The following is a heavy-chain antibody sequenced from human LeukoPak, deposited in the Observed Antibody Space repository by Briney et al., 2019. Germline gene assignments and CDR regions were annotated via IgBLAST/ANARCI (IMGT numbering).Heavy chain of an antibody. CDR3: AKRSLVVVPAAMEGHFDY. V-gene: IGHV3-23*01. Sequence: QTGGSLRLSCAASGFTFSSYAMSWVRQAPGKGLEWVSAISGSGGSTYYADSVKGRFTISRDNSKNTLYLQMNSLRAEDTAVYYCAKRSLVVVPAAMEGHFDYWGQGTLVTVSS. J-gene: IGHJ4*02. CDR2: ISGSGGST. CDR1: GFTFSSYA. D-gene: IGHD2-2*01.